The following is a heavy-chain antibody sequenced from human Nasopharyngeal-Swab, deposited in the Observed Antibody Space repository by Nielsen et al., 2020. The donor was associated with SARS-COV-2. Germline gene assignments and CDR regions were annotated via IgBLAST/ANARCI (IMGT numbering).Heavy chain of an antibody. D-gene: IGHD5-18*01. V-gene: IGHV1-46*01. Sequence: ASVKVSCKASGYTFTSYYMHWVRRAPGQGLEWMGIINPSGGSTSYAQKFQGRVTMTRDTSTSTVYMELSSLRSEDTAVYYCARYTAMVLFEIWGQGTMVTVSS. CDR3: ARYTAMVLFEI. CDR1: GYTFTSYY. J-gene: IGHJ3*02. CDR2: INPSGGST.